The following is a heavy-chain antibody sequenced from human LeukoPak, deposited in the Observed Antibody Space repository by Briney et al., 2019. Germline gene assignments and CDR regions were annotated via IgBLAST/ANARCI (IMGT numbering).Heavy chain of an antibody. V-gene: IGHV3-53*01. Sequence: GGSLRLSCAASGFTVGSNYMSWVRQAPGKGLEWVSVIYSGGSTYYADSVKGRFTISRDNSKNTLYLQMNSLRAEDTAVYYCARGSIAAASTDFDYSGHVTLVTMSS. CDR2: IYSGGST. J-gene: IGHJ4*01. CDR3: ARGSIAAASTDFDY. CDR1: GFTVGSNY. D-gene: IGHD6-13*01.